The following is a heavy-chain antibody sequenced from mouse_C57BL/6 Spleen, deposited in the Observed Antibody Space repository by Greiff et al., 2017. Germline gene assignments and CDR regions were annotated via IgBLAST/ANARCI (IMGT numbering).Heavy chain of an antibody. CDR3: ARRGDDYDGGDYAMDY. J-gene: IGHJ4*01. CDR2: IIPGSGST. CDR1: GYTFTDYW. V-gene: IGHV1-9*01. Sequence: QVQLQQSGAELMKPGASVKLSCKATGYTFTDYWIEWVKQRPGHGLEWIGEIIPGSGSTNYNEKFKGKATFTAYTASNTAYMQLSSLTTEDSAIYYGARRGDDYDGGDYAMDYWGQGTSVTVSS. D-gene: IGHD2-4*01.